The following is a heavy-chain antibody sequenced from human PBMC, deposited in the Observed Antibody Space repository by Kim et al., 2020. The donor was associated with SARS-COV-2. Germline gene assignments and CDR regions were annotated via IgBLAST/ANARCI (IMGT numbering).Heavy chain of an antibody. Sequence: SETLSLTCAVYGGSFSGYYWSWIRQPPGKGLEWIGEINHSGSTNYNPSLKSRVTISVDTSKNQFSLKLSSVTAADTAVYYCARVRGYCSSTSCPGFLDPWGQGTLVTLSS. CDR1: GGSFSGYY. D-gene: IGHD2-2*01. CDR2: INHSGST. J-gene: IGHJ5*02. V-gene: IGHV4-34*01. CDR3: ARVRGYCSSTSCPGFLDP.